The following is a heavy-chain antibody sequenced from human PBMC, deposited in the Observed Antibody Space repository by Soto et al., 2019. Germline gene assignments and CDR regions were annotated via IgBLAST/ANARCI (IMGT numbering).Heavy chain of an antibody. V-gene: IGHV4-39*07. CDR3: ARDKITGLFDY. CDR2: INHSGST. Sequence: PSDTLSLTCTVSGGSISSSSYYWGWIRQPPGTGLEWIGEINHSGSTNYNPSLKSRVTISVDTSKNQFSLKLTSVTAADTAVYYCARDKITGLFDYWGQGTLVTVSS. CDR1: GGSISSSSYY. D-gene: IGHD2-8*02. J-gene: IGHJ4*02.